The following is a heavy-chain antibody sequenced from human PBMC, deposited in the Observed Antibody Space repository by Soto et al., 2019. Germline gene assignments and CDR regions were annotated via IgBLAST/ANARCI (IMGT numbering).Heavy chain of an antibody. V-gene: IGHV4-4*02. J-gene: IGHJ5*02. CDR3: ARGYCSGGSCYSGMQNWFDP. CDR1: GGSISSSNW. Sequence: QVQLQESGPGMVKPSGTLSLTCAVSGGSISSSNWWSWVRQPPGKGLEWIGEIYHSGSTNYNPSLKSRVTISVHKSKNQFSLKLSSVTAADTAVYYCARGYCSGGSCYSGMQNWFDPWGQGTLVTVSS. CDR2: IYHSGST. D-gene: IGHD2-15*01.